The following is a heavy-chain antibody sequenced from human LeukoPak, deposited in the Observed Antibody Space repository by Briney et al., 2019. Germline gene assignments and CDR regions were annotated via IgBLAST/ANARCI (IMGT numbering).Heavy chain of an antibody. Sequence: HTGGSLRLSCAASGLTFSSYGMHWVRQAPGKGLEWVAVIWYDGSNKYYADSVKGRFTISRDNSKNTLYLQMNSLRAEDTAVYYCARDPYYDSSGYYFDYWGQGTLVTVSS. D-gene: IGHD3-22*01. CDR1: GLTFSSYG. V-gene: IGHV3-33*01. CDR2: IWYDGSNK. J-gene: IGHJ4*02. CDR3: ARDPYYDSSGYYFDY.